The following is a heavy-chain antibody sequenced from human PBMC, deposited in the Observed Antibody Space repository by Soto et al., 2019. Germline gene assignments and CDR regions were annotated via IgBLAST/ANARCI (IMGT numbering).Heavy chain of an antibody. CDR2: ISGSGGST. CDR1: EFTFITYA. J-gene: IGHJ2*01. CDR3: AKAVAGDWYFDL. Sequence: EVQLLESGGGLVQPGGSLRLSCAASEFTFITYAISWVRQAPGKGLEWVSGISGSGGSTNYADSVKGRFTISRDNSKNTLDLQMNSLRAEDTAVYYCAKAVAGDWYFDLGGRGPLVTVSS. V-gene: IGHV3-23*01. D-gene: IGHD6-19*01.